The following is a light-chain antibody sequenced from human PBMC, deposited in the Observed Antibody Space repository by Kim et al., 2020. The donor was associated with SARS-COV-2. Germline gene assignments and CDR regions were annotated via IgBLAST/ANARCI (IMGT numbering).Light chain of an antibody. V-gene: IGLV2-14*03. CDR2: DVS. J-gene: IGLJ1*01. Sequence: GKSITICCTGTRSDVGGYNYGSGYQQQPGKAPKLMIYDVSNRPEGVSNRFSGAKSGKTASLTISGLQAEDEADYYCSSYTSSSTYVFGTGTKVTVL. CDR3: SSYTSSSTYV. CDR1: RSDVGGYNY.